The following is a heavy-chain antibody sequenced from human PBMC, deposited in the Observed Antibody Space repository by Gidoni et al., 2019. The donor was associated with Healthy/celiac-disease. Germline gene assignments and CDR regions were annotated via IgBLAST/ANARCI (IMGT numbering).Heavy chain of an antibody. V-gene: IGHV4-34*01. CDR3: ARGQTSIAARPHYYGMDV. Sequence: QVQLQQWGAGLLKPSETLSLTCAVYGGSFSGYYWSWIRQPPGKGLEWIGEINHSGSTNYNPSLKSRVTISVDTSKNQFSLKLSSVTAADTAVYYCARGQTSIAARPHYYGMDVWGQGTTVTVSS. J-gene: IGHJ6*02. CDR1: GGSFSGYY. D-gene: IGHD6-6*01. CDR2: INHSGST.